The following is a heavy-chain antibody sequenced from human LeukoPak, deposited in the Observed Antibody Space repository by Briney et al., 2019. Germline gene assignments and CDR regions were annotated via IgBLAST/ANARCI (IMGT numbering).Heavy chain of an antibody. J-gene: IGHJ3*02. Sequence: GGSLRLSCTASGFTFSSYWMAWVRQAPGKGLEWVANTKQDGSDRYYVDSVKGRFTISRDNAKSSLYLQMNSLRAEDTAVYYCVKEDAAFDIWGQGTMVTVSS. CDR2: TKQDGSDR. CDR1: GFTFSSYW. V-gene: IGHV3-7*04. CDR3: VKEDAAFDI.